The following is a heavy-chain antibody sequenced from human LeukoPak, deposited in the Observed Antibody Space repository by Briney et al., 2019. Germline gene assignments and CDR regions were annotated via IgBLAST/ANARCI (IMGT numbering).Heavy chain of an antibody. CDR1: GFTFSSYE. Sequence: PGGSLRLSCAASGFTFSSYEMNWVRRAPGKGLEWVSYISSSGSTIYYADSVKGRFTISRDNAKNSLYLQMNSLRAEDTAVYYCARLQVYAVPPLEAFDIWGQGTMVTVSS. V-gene: IGHV3-48*03. CDR3: ARLQVYAVPPLEAFDI. D-gene: IGHD5/OR15-5a*01. J-gene: IGHJ3*02. CDR2: ISSSGSTI.